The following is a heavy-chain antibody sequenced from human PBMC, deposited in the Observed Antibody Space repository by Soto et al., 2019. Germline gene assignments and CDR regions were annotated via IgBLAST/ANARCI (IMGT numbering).Heavy chain of an antibody. D-gene: IGHD5-18*01. CDR3: ARDRFGGYSYGFLSWVY. Sequence: GASVKVSCKASGGTFSSYAISWVRQAPGQGLEWMGGIIPIFGTANYAQKFQGRVTITADESTSTAYMELSSLRSEDTAVYYCARDRFGGYSYGFLSWVYWGQGTLVTVSS. CDR1: GGTFSSYA. J-gene: IGHJ4*02. V-gene: IGHV1-69*13. CDR2: IIPIFGTA.